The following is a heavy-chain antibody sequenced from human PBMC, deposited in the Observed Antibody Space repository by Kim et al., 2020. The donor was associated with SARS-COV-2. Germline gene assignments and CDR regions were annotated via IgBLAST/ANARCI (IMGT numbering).Heavy chain of an antibody. Sequence: SVKGRFTISRDNSKNTLYMQMNSLRAEDTAVYYCAKGEERSGHITTYFDHWGQGTLVTVSS. J-gene: IGHJ4*02. CDR3: AKGEERSGHITTYFDH. V-gene: IGHV3-23*01. D-gene: IGHD3-3*01.